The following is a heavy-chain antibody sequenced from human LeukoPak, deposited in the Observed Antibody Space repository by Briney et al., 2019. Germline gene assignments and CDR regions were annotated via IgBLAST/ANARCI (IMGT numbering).Heavy chain of an antibody. D-gene: IGHD3-22*01. CDR1: GGSISSYY. CDR2: IYYSGST. V-gene: IGHV4-59*12. CDR3: AGVYGYYYDSSGSQTVDY. J-gene: IGHJ4*02. Sequence: SETLSLTCTVSGGSISSYYWSWIRQPPGKGLEWIGYIYYSGSTNYNPSLKSRVTISVDTSKNQFSLKLSSVTAADTAVYYCAGVYGYYYDSSGSQTVDYWGQGTLVTVSS.